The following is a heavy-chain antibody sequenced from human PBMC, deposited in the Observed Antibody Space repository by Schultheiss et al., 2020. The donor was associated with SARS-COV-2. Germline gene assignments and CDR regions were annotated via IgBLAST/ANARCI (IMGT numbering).Heavy chain of an antibody. Sequence: GGSLRLSCAASGFTFSSYWMHWVRQAPGKGLGWVSVISGSGGSTYYADSVKGRFTISRDNSKNTVYLQMNSLRAEDTAVYYCAKGIAVAVYYFDHWGQGTLVTVSS. CDR3: AKGIAVAVYYFDH. V-gene: IGHV3-23*01. J-gene: IGHJ4*02. D-gene: IGHD6-19*01. CDR1: GFTFSSYW. CDR2: ISGSGGST.